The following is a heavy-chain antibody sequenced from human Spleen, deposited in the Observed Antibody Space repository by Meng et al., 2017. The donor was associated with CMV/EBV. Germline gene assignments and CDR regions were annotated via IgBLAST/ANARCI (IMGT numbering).Heavy chain of an antibody. J-gene: IGHJ1*01. V-gene: IGHV3-11*01. Sequence: GESLKISCAASGFSLSDYFMSWIRQAPGKGLEWISCISSSDNRAYYADSVKGRFTISRDNAKNSLYLQMNSLTAEDTAVFYCARVGDSSSRYRHFQHWGQGTLVTVSS. CDR1: GFSLSDYF. CDR3: ARVGDSSSRYRHFQH. CDR2: ISSSDNRA. D-gene: IGHD6-13*01.